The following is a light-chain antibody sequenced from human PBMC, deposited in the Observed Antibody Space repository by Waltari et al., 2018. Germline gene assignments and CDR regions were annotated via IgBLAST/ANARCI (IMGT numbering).Light chain of an antibody. CDR2: GNF. V-gene: IGLV1-40*01. Sequence: QSVLTQPPSVSGAPGQRVTISCTGSSSNIGAGYDVHWYQQFPGTGPKLLIYGNFNRPSGVPDRFSGSKSGTSASLAITGLQTEDEADYYCQSPDSNLSRVFGTGTKVTVL. J-gene: IGLJ1*01. CDR3: QSPDSNLSRV. CDR1: SSNIGAGYD.